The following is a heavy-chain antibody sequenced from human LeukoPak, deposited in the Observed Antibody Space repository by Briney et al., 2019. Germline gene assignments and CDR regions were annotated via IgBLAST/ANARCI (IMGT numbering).Heavy chain of an antibody. Sequence: PGRSLRLSCAASALTFVSNGMHWVSPAPGKWLEWVAVIWYDGSNKYHAESVKGRFTISRDNSKNTLYLQMSSLRAEDTAVYYCAKGASGVRELLMIWGQGTLVTVSS. CDR2: IWYDGSNK. J-gene: IGHJ4*02. CDR1: ALTFVSNG. D-gene: IGHD1-26*01. V-gene: IGHV3-33*06. CDR3: AKGASGVRELLMI.